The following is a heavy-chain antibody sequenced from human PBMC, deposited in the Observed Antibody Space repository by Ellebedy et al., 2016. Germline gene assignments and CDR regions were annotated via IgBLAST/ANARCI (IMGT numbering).Heavy chain of an antibody. CDR1: GYTFTSYG. J-gene: IGHJ6*02. D-gene: IGHD2-2*01. CDR3: ARFVVVPAAMGDYYYYYGMDV. CDR2: ISAYNGNT. Sequence: ASVKVSXXASGYTFTSYGISWVRQAPGQGLEWMGWISAYNGNTNYAQKLQGRVTMTTDTSTSTAYMELRSLRSDDTAVYYCARFVVVPAAMGDYYYYYGMDVWGQGTTVTVSS. V-gene: IGHV1-18*01.